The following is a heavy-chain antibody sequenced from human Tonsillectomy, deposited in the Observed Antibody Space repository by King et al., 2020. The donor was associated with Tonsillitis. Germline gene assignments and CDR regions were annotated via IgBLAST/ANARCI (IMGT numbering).Heavy chain of an antibody. CDR1: GYTFSNYG. D-gene: IGHD1-26*01. CDR2: ISVYSGDI. V-gene: IGHV1-18*01. J-gene: IGHJ4*02. CDR3: TREKAVGAMDY. Sequence: QLVQSGPEVKKPGASVKVSCKASGYTFSNYGITWVRQAPGQGLEWMGWISVYSGDINYSQKVHGRVTMTTDTSTNTAYMELRSLRSDDTAIYYCTREKAVGAMDYWGQGTLVTVSS.